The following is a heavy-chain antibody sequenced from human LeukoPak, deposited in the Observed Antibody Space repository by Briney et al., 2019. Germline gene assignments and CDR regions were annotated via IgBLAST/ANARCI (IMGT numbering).Heavy chain of an antibody. CDR3: ARHGPVSGYLSPFDL. V-gene: IGHV4-39*01. CDR1: GGSISRSAYY. J-gene: IGHJ2*01. Sequence: SETLSLTCTVSGGSISRSAYYWGWIRQPPGKGLEWIGTIYSTGTTYYSPSLKSRVTISVDTSKNHLSLKLRSATAADTAVYYCARHGPVSGYLSPFDLWGRGTLVTASS. CDR2: IYSTGTT. D-gene: IGHD3-22*01.